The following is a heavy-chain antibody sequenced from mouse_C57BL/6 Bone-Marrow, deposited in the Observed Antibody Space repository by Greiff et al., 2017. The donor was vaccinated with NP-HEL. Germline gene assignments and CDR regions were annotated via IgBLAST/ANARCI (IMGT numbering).Heavy chain of an antibody. CDR1: GYTFPCYT. V-gene: IGHV1-4*01. J-gene: IGHJ1*03. CDR3: ARGEYYYDSWYFDV. CDR2: IYSCSGYT. D-gene: IGHD1-1*01. Sequence: QVQLQQSGAELARPGASVKMSRKASGYTFPCYTMHWVKQRPGQGLEWIGYIYSCSGYTKYNQKFKDKATLTADKSSSTAYMQLSSLTSEDSAVYYCARGEYYYDSWYFDVWGTGTTVTVSS.